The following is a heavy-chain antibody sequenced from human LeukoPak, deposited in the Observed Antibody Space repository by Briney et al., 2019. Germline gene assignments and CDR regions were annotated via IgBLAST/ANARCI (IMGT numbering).Heavy chain of an antibody. CDR2: IYHTGNA. J-gene: IGHJ4*02. V-gene: IGHV4-59*01. CDR3: ARDGYSYNYV. Sequence: SETLSLTCTVSGGSLSTAYWSWIRQPPGKGLEWIAYIYHTGNAKYNPSLKSRVTMSVDTSKNQFSLRLSSVTTADTAVYYCARDGYSYNYVWGQGILVTVSS. CDR1: GGSLSTAY. D-gene: IGHD5-18*01.